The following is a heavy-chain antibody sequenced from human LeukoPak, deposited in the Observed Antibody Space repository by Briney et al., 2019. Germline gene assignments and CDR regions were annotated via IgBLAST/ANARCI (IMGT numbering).Heavy chain of an antibody. D-gene: IGHD2-15*01. V-gene: IGHV4-30-4*01. Sequence: SETLSLTCTVSGGSISSGDYYWSWIRQPPGKGLEWIGYIYYSGSTYYNPSLKSRVTISVDTSKNQFSLKLSPVTAADTAVYYCARERGYCSGGSCYSSGAFDIWGQGTMVTVSS. CDR2: IYYSGST. CDR3: ARERGYCSGGSCYSSGAFDI. CDR1: GGSISSGDYY. J-gene: IGHJ3*02.